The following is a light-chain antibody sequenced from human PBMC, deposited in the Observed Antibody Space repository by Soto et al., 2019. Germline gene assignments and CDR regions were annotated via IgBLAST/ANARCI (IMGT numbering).Light chain of an antibody. V-gene: IGLV2-11*01. CDR1: SSDVGGYNY. CDR3: CSYAGSFPYV. CDR2: DVS. Sequence: QSALTQPRSVSGSPGQSVTISCTGTSSDVGGYNYVSWYQQHPGKAPKLMIYDVSKRPSGVPDRVSGSKSGNTASLTISGLKAEDEADYYCCSYAGSFPYVFGTGTKLTVL. J-gene: IGLJ1*01.